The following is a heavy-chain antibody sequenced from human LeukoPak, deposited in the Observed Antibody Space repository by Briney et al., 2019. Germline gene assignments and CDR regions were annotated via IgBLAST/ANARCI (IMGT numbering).Heavy chain of an antibody. CDR1: GASVTNYY. CDR2: IHHSGNS. V-gene: IGHV4-59*02. J-gene: IGHJ5*02. D-gene: IGHD7-27*01. Sequence: SETLSLTRTVSGASVTNYYWSWIRQSPGKGLEWISYIHHSGNSDYNPSLRSRVTTSLDTSKNQFSLNLISVTAADTAVYYCTRGHWGLQSWSQGTLVTVSS. CDR3: TRGHWGLQS.